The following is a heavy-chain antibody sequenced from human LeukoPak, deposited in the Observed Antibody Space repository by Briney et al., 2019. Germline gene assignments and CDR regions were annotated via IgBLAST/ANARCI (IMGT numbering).Heavy chain of an antibody. CDR3: AREGTAGTNLNWFDP. V-gene: IGHV4-59*01. CDR1: GGSISSYY. CDR2: ISYSGST. Sequence: SETLSLTCTVSGGSISSYYWSWIRQPPGKGLEWIGYISYSGSTNFNPALKSRVTISVDTSKNQFSLKLSSVTAADTAVYYCAREGTAGTNLNWFDPWGQGTLVTVSS. D-gene: IGHD1-1*01. J-gene: IGHJ5*02.